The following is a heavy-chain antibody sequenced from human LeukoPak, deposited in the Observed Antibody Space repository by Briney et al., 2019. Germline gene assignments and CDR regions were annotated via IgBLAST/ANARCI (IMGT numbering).Heavy chain of an antibody. CDR1: GYTFTSYG. V-gene: IGHV1-18*01. CDR2: ISGYNGNA. CDR3: ARGLLWSRWFDP. D-gene: IGHD2-21*01. J-gene: IGHJ5*02. Sequence: ASVKVSCKASGYTFTSYGLSWVRQAPGQGLEWMGWISGYNGNANYAQKFQGRVTMTTDTSTSTAYMELSSLRSEDTAVYYCARGLLWSRWFDPWGQGTLVTVSS.